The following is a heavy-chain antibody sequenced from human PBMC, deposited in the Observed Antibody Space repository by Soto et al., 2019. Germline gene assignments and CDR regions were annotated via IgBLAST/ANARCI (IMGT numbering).Heavy chain of an antibody. Sequence: EVQLVESGGGLVQPGGSLRLSCAASGFTFSNYDMNWFRQAPGKGLEWVSYISSISSTIYYADSVKGRFTISRDNAKNSLYLQMNSLRDEDTALYYCARASGYYDTSGYYGAFYYYGMDVWGQGTTVTVSS. J-gene: IGHJ6*02. D-gene: IGHD3-22*01. V-gene: IGHV3-48*02. CDR3: ARASGYYDTSGYYGAFYYYGMDV. CDR1: GFTFSNYD. CDR2: ISSISSTI.